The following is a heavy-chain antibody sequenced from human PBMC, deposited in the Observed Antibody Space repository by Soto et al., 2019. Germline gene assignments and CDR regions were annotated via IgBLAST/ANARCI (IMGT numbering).Heavy chain of an antibody. Sequence: GGSLRLSCAASGFTFSSYAMSWVRQAPGKGLEWVSAISGSGGSTYYADSVKGRFTISRDNSKNTLYLQMNRQRAEDTDVYYYAKDLAHLVYSNSSVVGFWGQGTMVTVSS. J-gene: IGHJ4*02. D-gene: IGHD6-6*01. V-gene: IGHV3-23*01. CDR2: ISGSGGST. CDR1: GFTFSSYA. CDR3: AKDLAHLVYSNSSVVGF.